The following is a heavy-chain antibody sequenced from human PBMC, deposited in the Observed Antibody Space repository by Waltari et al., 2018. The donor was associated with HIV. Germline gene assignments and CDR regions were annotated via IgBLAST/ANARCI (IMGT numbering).Heavy chain of an antibody. CDR3: LSQLMASRRNPYMAY. Sequence: EVNHLESGGVLVEPGGALTRSCVGSGFALYHPGLSWVRKAPGKGLEWFAGITGSSSRRYYADSVKGRYTVSRDNSKTTLFLHMSNLKVDDTAVYYCLSQLMASRRNPYMAYSGQGTLVSVSS. J-gene: IGHJ4*02. V-gene: IGHV3-23*05. CDR1: GFALYHPG. D-gene: IGHD1-1*01. CDR2: ITGSSSRR.